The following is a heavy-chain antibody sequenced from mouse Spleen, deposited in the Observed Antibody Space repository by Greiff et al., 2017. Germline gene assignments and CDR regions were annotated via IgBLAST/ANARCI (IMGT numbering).Heavy chain of an antibody. J-gene: IGHJ2*01. V-gene: IGHV1-61*01. CDR2: IYPSDSET. Sequence: VQLQQPGAELVRPGSSVKLSCKASGYTFTSYWMDWVKQRPGQGLEWIGNIYPSDSETHYNQKFKDKATLTVDKSSSTAYMQLSSLTSEDSAVYYCARLIITTVVADYWGQGTTLTVSS. D-gene: IGHD1-1*01. CDR3: ARLIITTVVADY. CDR1: GYTFTSYW.